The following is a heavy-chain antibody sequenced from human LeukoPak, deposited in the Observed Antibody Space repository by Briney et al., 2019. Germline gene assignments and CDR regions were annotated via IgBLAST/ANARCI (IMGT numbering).Heavy chain of an antibody. D-gene: IGHD6-13*01. J-gene: IGHJ4*02. Sequence: SETLSLTCTVSGGSISSYYWSWVRHPAGKGREWFGRIYTRRSTNYNPSLNSRVTISVDNSKNQFSLKLSSLTAADTAVYYCARRSSSWYVLDYWGQGTLVTVSS. CDR1: GGSISSYY. CDR2: IYTRRST. CDR3: ARRSSSWYVLDY. V-gene: IGHV4-4*07.